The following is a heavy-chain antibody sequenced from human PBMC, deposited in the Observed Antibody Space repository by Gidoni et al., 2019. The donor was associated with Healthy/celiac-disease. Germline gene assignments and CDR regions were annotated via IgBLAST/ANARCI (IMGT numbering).Heavy chain of an antibody. CDR2: IWYDGSNK. D-gene: IGHD3-22*01. V-gene: IGHV3-33*01. J-gene: IGHJ2*01. Sequence: QVQLVESGGGVVQPGRSLRLPCAASGFTFSSYGMHWVRQAPGKGLEWVAVIWYDGSNKYYADSVKGRFTISRDNSKNTLYLQMNSLRAEDTAVYYCARGYYYYDSSGWYFDLWGRGTLVTVSS. CDR1: GFTFSSYG. CDR3: ARGYYYYDSSGWYFDL.